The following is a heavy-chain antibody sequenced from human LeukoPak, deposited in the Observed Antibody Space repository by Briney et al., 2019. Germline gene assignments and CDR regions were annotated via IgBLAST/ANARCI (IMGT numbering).Heavy chain of an antibody. Sequence: SETLSLTCTVSGGSISSYYWSWIRQPPGKGLEWIGYIYCSGSTNYNPSLKSRVTISVDTSKNQFSLKLSSVTAADTAVYYCARVSGWSSYYFDYWGQGTLVTVSS. CDR2: IYCSGST. D-gene: IGHD6-19*01. J-gene: IGHJ4*02. V-gene: IGHV4-59*01. CDR3: ARVSGWSSYYFDY. CDR1: GGSISSYY.